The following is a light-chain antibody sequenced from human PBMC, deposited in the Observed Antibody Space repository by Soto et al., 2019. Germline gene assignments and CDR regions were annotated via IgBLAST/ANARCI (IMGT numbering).Light chain of an antibody. J-gene: IGKJ5*01. CDR1: QSISSW. Sequence: DIQMTQSPSTVSSSAGDRVTITCRASQSISSWFACYQQKPGTVPKILIDAASCLRSAVPSRCSGSGAGTEFTLTSISLQAEDFGTYYCQQDYSFAITFGQGTHLEIK. CDR3: QQDYSFAIT. V-gene: IGKV1-12*01. CDR2: AAS.